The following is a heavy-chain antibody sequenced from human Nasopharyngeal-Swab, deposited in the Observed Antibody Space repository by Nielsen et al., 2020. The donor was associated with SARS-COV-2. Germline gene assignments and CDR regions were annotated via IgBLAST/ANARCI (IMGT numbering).Heavy chain of an antibody. J-gene: IGHJ1*01. V-gene: IGHV3-11*04. CDR1: GGSISSYY. D-gene: IGHD5-24*01. Sequence: LSLTCTVSGGSISSYYWTWIRQAPGKGLEWISDISSSGSITHYADSMKGRFTISRDNAKKSLYLQMNSLRAEDTAVYYCARGVETIHHWGQGSLVTVSS. CDR2: ISSSGSIT. CDR3: ARGVETIHH.